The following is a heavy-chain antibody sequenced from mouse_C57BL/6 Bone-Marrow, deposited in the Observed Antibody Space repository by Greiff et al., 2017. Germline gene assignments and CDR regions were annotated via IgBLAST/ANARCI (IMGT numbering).Heavy chain of an antibody. D-gene: IGHD1-1*01. CDR3: ARGAITTVVGAY. CDR2: SYPRSGNT. CDR1: GYTFTSYG. V-gene: IGHV1-81*01. J-gene: IGHJ3*01. Sequence: ESGAELARPGASVKLSCKASGYTFTSYGISWVKQRTGQGLEWIGESYPRSGNTYYNEKFKGKATLTADKSSSTAYMELRSLTSEDSAVYFCARGAITTVVGAYWGQGTLVTVSA.